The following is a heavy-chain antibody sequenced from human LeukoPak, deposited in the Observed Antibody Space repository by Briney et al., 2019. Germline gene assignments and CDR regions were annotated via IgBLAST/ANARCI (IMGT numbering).Heavy chain of an antibody. J-gene: IGHJ4*02. Sequence: GGSLRLSCAASGFTFSSYWMSWVRQAPGKGPEWVANIKQDGNEKYYVDSVKGRFTISRDNTENSLYLVMNSLRAEDTAVYYCARDKIEGPTNFDRWGQGTLVTVSS. CDR2: IKQDGNEK. CDR3: ARDKIEGPTNFDR. V-gene: IGHV3-7*03. CDR1: GFTFSSYW. D-gene: IGHD2-2*01.